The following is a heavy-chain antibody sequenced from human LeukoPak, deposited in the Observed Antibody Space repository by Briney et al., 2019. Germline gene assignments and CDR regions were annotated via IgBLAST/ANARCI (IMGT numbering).Heavy chain of an antibody. D-gene: IGHD3-9*01. CDR3: ARDHYDILTGYYGDAFDI. CDR2: INTNTGNP. V-gene: IGHV7-4-1*02. CDR1: GYTFTSYA. Sequence: ASVKVSCKASGYTFTSYAMNWVRQAPGQGLEWMGWINTNTGNPTYAQGFTGRFVFSLDTSVSTAYLRISSLKAEDTAVYYCARDHYDILTGYYGDAFDIWGQGTMVTVSS. J-gene: IGHJ3*02.